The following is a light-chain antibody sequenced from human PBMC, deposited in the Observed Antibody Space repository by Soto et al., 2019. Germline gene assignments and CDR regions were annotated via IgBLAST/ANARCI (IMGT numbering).Light chain of an antibody. V-gene: IGLV2-14*01. CDR3: SSYTSSSTPVV. J-gene: IGLJ2*01. CDR2: EVT. CDR1: GSDIGGYNH. Sequence: QSALTQPASVSGSPGQSITISCTGTGSDIGGYNHVSWYQHHPGKAPKLIIYEVTNRPSGVSNRFSGSKSGNTASLTISGLQAEDEADYYCSSYTSSSTPVVFGGGTKLTVL.